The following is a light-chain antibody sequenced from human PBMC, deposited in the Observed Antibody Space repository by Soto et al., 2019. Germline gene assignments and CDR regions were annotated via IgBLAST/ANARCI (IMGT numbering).Light chain of an antibody. J-gene: IGLJ2*01. CDR3: QVWDSTSDHVV. CDR1: NIGSKS. V-gene: IGLV3-21*02. Sequence: SYELTQPPSVSVAPGQTAKITCGGNNIGSKSVHWYQQKPGQAPALVVYDDSVRPSGIPERFSGSNSGNTATLTISRVEAGDEVDYYCQVWDSTSDHVVFGGGTKLTVL. CDR2: DDS.